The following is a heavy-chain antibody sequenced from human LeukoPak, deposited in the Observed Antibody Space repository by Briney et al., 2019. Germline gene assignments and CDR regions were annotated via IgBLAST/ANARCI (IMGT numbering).Heavy chain of an antibody. CDR2: IHNSEST. V-gene: IGHV4-39*01. CDR1: GGSIRSSSYY. CDR3: ARQVTFGYAYAYYFDY. Sequence: MPSETLSLTCTVSGGSIRSSSYYWGWIRQPPGKGLEWIGNIHNSESTYYNPSLKSRVTISVDTSKNQFSLKLSSVTAADTAVYYCARQVTFGYAYAYYFDYWGQGSLVTVSS. D-gene: IGHD5-18*01. J-gene: IGHJ4*02.